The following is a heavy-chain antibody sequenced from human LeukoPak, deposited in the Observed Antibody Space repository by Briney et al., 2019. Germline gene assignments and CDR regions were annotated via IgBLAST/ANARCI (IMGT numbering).Heavy chain of an antibody. CDR3: AKDLGYCSSTSCHYDY. CDR2: IYSGGST. J-gene: IGHJ4*02. Sequence: GGSLRLSCAASGFTVSSNYMSGVGQAPGKGLEWVSVIYSGGSTYYADSVKGRFTISRDNSKNTLYLQMNSLRAEDTAVYYCAKDLGYCSSTSCHYDYWGQGTLVTVSS. D-gene: IGHD2-2*01. V-gene: IGHV3-66*01. CDR1: GFTVSSNY.